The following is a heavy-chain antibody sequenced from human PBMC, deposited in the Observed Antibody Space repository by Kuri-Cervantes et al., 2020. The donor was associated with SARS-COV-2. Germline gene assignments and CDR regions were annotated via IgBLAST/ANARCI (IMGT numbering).Heavy chain of an antibody. D-gene: IGHD6-19*01. CDR1: GYSISSGYY. Sequence: SETLSLTCAVSGYSISSGYYWGWIRQPPGKGLEWIGSIYHSGSTYYNPSLKSRVTISVDTSKNQFSLKLSFVTAADTAVYYCARRGPGWGYDYYYGMDVWGQGTLVTVSS. CDR3: ARRGPGWGYDYYYGMDV. V-gene: IGHV4-38-2*01. CDR2: IYHSGST. J-gene: IGHJ6*02.